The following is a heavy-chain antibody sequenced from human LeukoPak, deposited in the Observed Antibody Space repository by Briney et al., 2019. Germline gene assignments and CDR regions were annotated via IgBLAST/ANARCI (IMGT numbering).Heavy chain of an antibody. V-gene: IGHV5-51*01. D-gene: IGHD3-22*01. J-gene: IGHJ5*02. Sequence: GESLKISCKGSGYSLTSYWIGWVRQMPGKGLEWMGIIYPGDSDTRYSPSFQGQVTISADKSISTAYLQWSSLKASDTAMYYCARQDYYDSSGYYYRWFDPWGQGTLVTVSS. CDR2: IYPGDSDT. CDR1: GYSLTSYW. CDR3: ARQDYYDSSGYYYRWFDP.